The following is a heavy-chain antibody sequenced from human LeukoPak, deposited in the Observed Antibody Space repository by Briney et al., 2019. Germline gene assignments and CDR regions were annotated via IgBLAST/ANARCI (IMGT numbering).Heavy chain of an antibody. V-gene: IGHV4-34*01. Sequence: PSETLSLTCAVYGGSFSGYYWSWLRQPPGKGLEWIGEINHSGSTNYNPSLKSRVTISVDTSKNQFSLKLSSVTAADTAVYYCARDRIFPLYYMDVWGKGTTVTVSS. D-gene: IGHD3-3*01. CDR1: GGSFSGYY. CDR3: ARDRIFPLYYMDV. CDR2: INHSGST. J-gene: IGHJ6*03.